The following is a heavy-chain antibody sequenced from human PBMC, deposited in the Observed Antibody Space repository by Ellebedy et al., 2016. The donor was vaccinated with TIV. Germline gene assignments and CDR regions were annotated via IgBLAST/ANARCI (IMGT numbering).Heavy chain of an antibody. J-gene: IGHJ4*02. Sequence: MPSETLSLTCAVYGGSFSGYYWSWIRQPPGKGLEWIGEINHSGSTNYNPSLKSRVTISVDTSKNQFSLKLSSVTAADTDVYYCARGSLFNHGSSWYFWNYFDYWGQGTLVTVSS. V-gene: IGHV4-34*01. CDR2: INHSGST. D-gene: IGHD6-13*01. CDR3: ARGSLFNHGSSWYFWNYFDY. CDR1: GGSFSGYY.